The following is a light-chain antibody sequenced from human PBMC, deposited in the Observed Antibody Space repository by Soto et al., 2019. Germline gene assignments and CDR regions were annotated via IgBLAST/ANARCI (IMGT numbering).Light chain of an antibody. V-gene: IGLV2-23*02. CDR1: SSDVGLYNL. CDR3: CSYVGSSILM. Sequence: QSALTQPASVSGSPGQSITISCTGTSSDVGLYNLVSWYQQLPGKAPKLIIYEVNERPSGLSDRFSGSKSGNTASLTISGLQDEDEADYYCCSYVGSSILMFGGGTQLTAL. CDR2: EVN. J-gene: IGLJ7*02.